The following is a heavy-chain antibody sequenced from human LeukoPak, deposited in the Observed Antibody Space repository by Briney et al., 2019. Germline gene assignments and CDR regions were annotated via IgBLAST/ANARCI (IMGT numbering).Heavy chain of an antibody. J-gene: IGHJ4*02. V-gene: IGHV1-8*01. CDR1: GYTFTTYD. CDR3: ARVAGPIDY. Sequence: ASVKVSCKASGYTFTTYDINWVRHATGQGLEWMGWMNPNSGNTGYAHKFQGRVTMTRNTAISTAYMELSSLRSDDTAVYFCARVAGPIDYWGQGTLVTVSS. D-gene: IGHD2-15*01. CDR2: MNPNSGNT.